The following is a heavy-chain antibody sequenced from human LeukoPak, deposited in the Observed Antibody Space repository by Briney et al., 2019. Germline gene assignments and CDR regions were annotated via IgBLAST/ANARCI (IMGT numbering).Heavy chain of an antibody. D-gene: IGHD3-22*01. J-gene: IGHJ1*01. CDR3: ARAPSEIGGYYPEYFRH. CDR2: IKSDGST. V-gene: IGHV3-74*01. CDR1: GFTFSSYW. Sequence: GGSLRLSCAASGFTFSSYWMDWVRQAPGKGLVWVSRIKSDGSTNYADSVKGRFTISRDNAKNTLSLQMNSLRAEDTGVYYCARAPSEIGGYYPEYFRHWGQGTLVTVSS.